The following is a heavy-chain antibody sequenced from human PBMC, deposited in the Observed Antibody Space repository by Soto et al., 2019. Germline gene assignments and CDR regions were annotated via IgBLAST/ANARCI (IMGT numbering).Heavy chain of an antibody. Sequence: GGSLRLSCTASGFTFGDYAMSWFRQAPGKGLEWVGFIRSKAYGGTTEYAASVKGRFTISRDDSKSIAYLQMNSLKTEDTAVYYCTRDLSVLRYFDWLSMGYYYYGMDVWGQGTTVTVSS. V-gene: IGHV3-49*03. CDR3: TRDLSVLRYFDWLSMGYYYYGMDV. D-gene: IGHD3-9*01. CDR1: GFTFGDYA. J-gene: IGHJ6*02. CDR2: IRSKAYGGTT.